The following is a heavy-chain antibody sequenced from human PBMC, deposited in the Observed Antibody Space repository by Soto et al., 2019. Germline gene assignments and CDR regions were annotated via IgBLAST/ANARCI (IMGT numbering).Heavy chain of an antibody. V-gene: IGHV4-30-4*01. CDR3: ASLNHHYDILTGYQSPFDY. D-gene: IGHD3-9*01. CDR2: IYYSGST. Sequence: SETLSLTCTVSGGSISSGDYYWSWIRQPPGKGLEWIGYIYYSGSTYYNPSLKSRVTISVDTSKNQFSLELSSVTAADTAVYYCASLNHHYDILTGYQSPFDYWGQGTLVTVSS. CDR1: GGSISSGDYY. J-gene: IGHJ4*02.